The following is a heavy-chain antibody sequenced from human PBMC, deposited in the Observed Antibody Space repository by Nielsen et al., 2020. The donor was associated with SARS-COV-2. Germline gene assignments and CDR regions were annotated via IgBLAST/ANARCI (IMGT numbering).Heavy chain of an antibody. D-gene: IGHD6-13*01. J-gene: IGHJ6*02. Sequence: GGSLRLSCAASGLTFSSYAMHWVRQAPGKGLEWVAVISYDGSNKYYADSVKGRFTISRDNSKNTLYLQMNSLRAEDTAVYYCAREVAAAGDYGMDVWGQGTTVTVSS. CDR2: ISYDGSNK. CDR1: GLTFSSYA. CDR3: AREVAAAGDYGMDV. V-gene: IGHV3-30*04.